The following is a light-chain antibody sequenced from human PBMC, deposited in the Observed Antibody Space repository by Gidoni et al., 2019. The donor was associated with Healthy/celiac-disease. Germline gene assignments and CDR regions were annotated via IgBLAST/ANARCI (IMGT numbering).Light chain of an antibody. V-gene: IGKV1-5*03. J-gene: IGKJ2*03. Sequence: EIQMTKSPSTLSASVGDRVTITCRASQSISRLLAWYQQTPGKAPTLLIYKASSFESGVPSRFSGSGSGTEFTLTISSLQPDDFATYYCQQYNSYSYSFGQGTKLEIK. CDR3: QQYNSYSYS. CDR2: KAS. CDR1: QSISRL.